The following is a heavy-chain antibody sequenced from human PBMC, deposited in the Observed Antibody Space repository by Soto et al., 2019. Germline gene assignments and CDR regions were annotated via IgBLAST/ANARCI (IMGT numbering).Heavy chain of an antibody. D-gene: IGHD3-16*01. J-gene: IGHJ4*02. CDR2: IFYTGDT. CDR1: GGSISSTDTY. CDR3: ARHKRLSPTEGGGFDD. Sequence: PSETLSLTCTVSGGSISSTDTYCDWIRQPPGKGLEWIGNIFYTGDTYYNPSLNSRVTMSFDTSKNQFSLKLTSVIATDTAVYYCARHKRLSPTEGGGFDDWGQGILVTVSS. V-gene: IGHV4-39*01.